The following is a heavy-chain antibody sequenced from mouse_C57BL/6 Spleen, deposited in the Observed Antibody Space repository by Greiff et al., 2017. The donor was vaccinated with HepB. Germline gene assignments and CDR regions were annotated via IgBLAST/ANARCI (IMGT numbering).Heavy chain of an antibody. CDR1: GYAFSSSW. Sequence: VKLQESGPELVKPGASVKISCKASGYAFSSSWMNWVKQRPGKGLEWIGRIYPGDGDTNYNGKLKGKATLTADKSSSTAYMQLSSLTSEDSAVYFCARAGYDYDVNYFDYWGQGTTLTVSS. D-gene: IGHD2-4*01. CDR3: ARAGYDYDVNYFDY. CDR2: IYPGDGDT. V-gene: IGHV1-82*01. J-gene: IGHJ2*01.